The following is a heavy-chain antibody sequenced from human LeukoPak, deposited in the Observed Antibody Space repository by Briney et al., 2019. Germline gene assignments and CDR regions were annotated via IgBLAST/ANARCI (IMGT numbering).Heavy chain of an antibody. J-gene: IGHJ4*02. CDR3: TRYCSGGTCPKYYFDL. CDR1: GFTFSSYW. CDR2: IKKDGSEK. V-gene: IGHV3-7*01. Sequence: GGSLRLSCAASGFTFSSYWMSWVRQAPGKGLEWVANIKKDGSEKYYVDSVRGRFTISRDNAKNSLYLQMNYVRVEDTAVYYCTRYCSGGTCPKYYFDLWGQGTLVTVSS. D-gene: IGHD2-15*01.